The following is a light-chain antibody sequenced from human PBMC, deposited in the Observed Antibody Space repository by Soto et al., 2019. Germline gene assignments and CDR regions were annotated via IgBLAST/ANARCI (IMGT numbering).Light chain of an antibody. Sequence: DIVMTPSPDSLAVSLGERATINCKSSQSVLYSSNNKNYLAWYQQKPGQPPKLLIYWASTRESGVPDRFSGSGSGTDFTLTISSLQAEDVAVYYCQQYYTTPRTFGHGTKVDIK. J-gene: IGKJ1*01. V-gene: IGKV4-1*01. CDR2: WAS. CDR3: QQYYTTPRT. CDR1: QSVLYSSNNKNY.